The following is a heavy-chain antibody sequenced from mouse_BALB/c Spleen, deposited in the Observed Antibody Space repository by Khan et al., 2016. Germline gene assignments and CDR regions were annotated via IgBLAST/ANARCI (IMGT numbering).Heavy chain of an antibody. CDR1: GYSITSDYA. J-gene: IGHJ4*01. Sequence: EVQLQESGPGLMKPSQSLSLTCTVTGYSITSDYAWNWIRQFPGNKLEWMGYIIYSGSTTYTPSLKSRISITRDTSNNQFFLLLNSVTIEDTATYYCASDEPNYAMDYWGQGTSVTVSS. V-gene: IGHV3-2*02. CDR2: IIYSGST. CDR3: ASDEPNYAMDY. D-gene: IGHD2-3*01.